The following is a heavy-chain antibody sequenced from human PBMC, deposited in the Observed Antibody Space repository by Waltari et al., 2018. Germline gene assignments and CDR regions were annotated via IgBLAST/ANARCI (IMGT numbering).Heavy chain of an antibody. Sequence: EVQLVESGGGLVQPGGSLRLSCAASGFTFSSYDMHWVRQATGKGLEWVSAIGTAGDTYYPGSVKGRFTISRENAKNSLYLQMNSLRAGDTAVYYCARGEHYYGSGSTTSIPDYWGQGTLVTVSS. CDR2: IGTAGDT. CDR3: ARGEHYYGSGSTTSIPDY. J-gene: IGHJ4*02. D-gene: IGHD3-10*01. CDR1: GFTFSSYD. V-gene: IGHV3-13*01.